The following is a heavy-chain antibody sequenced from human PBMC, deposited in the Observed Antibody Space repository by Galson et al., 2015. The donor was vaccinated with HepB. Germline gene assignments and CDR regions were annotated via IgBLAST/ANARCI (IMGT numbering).Heavy chain of an antibody. CDR3: VRNLPPGGDYSVDD. CDR1: GFTFDDYA. V-gene: IGHV3-9*01. Sequence: SLRLSCAASGFTFDDYAMHWIRQAPGKGLEWVSGINWNGGDIAYADSVKGRFTISRDNAKNSLYLQMNSLRPEDTAFYYCVRNLPPGGDYSVDDWGQGTLVTVSS. CDR2: INWNGGDI. D-gene: IGHD4-17*01. J-gene: IGHJ4*02.